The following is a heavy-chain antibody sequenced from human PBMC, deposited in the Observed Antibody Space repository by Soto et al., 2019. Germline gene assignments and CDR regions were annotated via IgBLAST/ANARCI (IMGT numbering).Heavy chain of an antibody. CDR1: GYTFISYG. D-gene: IGHD3-22*01. V-gene: IGHV1-18*01. CDR3: ARVKTSGFHNWFDP. CDR2: ISAYNGNT. J-gene: IGHJ5*02. Sequence: ASVKVSCKASGYTFISYGISWVRQAPGQGLEWMGWISAYNGNTNYAQKLQGRVTMTTDTSTSTAYMELRSLRSDDTAVYYCARVKTSGFHNWFDPWGQETLVTVSS.